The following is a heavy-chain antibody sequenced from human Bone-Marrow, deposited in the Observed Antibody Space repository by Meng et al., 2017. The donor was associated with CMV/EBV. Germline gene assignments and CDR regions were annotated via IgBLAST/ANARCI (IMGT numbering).Heavy chain of an antibody. D-gene: IGHD6-19*01. CDR3: ANGESVPGTFDY. Sequence: GGSLRLSCAASGFSISNYGMHWVRQAPGKGLEWVAFIRFDGNNEYYADSVKGRFTISRDNSKNTLYLQMSSLRPEDTAVYYCANGESVPGTFDYWGQGTLVTVSS. CDR1: GFSISNYG. CDR2: IRFDGNNE. J-gene: IGHJ4*02. V-gene: IGHV3-30*02.